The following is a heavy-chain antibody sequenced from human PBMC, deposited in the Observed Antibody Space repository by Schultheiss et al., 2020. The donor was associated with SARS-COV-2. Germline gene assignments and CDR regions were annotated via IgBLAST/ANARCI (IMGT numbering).Heavy chain of an antibody. Sequence: ASVKVSCKASGYTFTNYGFSWVRQAPGQGLEWMGWINPNSGGTNYAQKFQGRVTMTRDTSISTAHMELNSLRSDDTAVYYCARSPGYNWNDVRWLDPWGQGTLVTVSS. D-gene: IGHD1-1*01. J-gene: IGHJ5*02. CDR2: INPNSGGT. CDR3: ARSPGYNWNDVRWLDP. CDR1: GYTFTNYG. V-gene: IGHV1-2*02.